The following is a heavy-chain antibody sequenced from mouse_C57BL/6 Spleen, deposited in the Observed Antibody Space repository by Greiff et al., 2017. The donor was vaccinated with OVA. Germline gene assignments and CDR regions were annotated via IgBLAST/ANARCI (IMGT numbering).Heavy chain of an antibody. CDR1: GFSLTRYG. V-gene: IGHV2-2*01. Sequence: VQLQESGPGLVQPSQSLSITCTVSGFSLTRYGVHCVRPSPGKGLELLGVIWSGGSTDYNAAFISRLSISKDTSNSHVFFKMNSLQADDTAIYYCARGGTTFPYWYFDVWGTGTTVTVSS. CDR2: IWSGGST. J-gene: IGHJ1*03. CDR3: ARGGTTFPYWYFDV. D-gene: IGHD2-14*01.